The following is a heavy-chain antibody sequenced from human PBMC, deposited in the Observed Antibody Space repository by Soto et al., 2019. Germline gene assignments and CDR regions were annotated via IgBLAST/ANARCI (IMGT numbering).Heavy chain of an antibody. V-gene: IGHV1-69*13. D-gene: IGHD1-26*01. CDR1: GGTFSSYA. CDR2: IIPIFGTA. CDR3: ARDQGWELLRTRYYYYYGMDV. J-gene: IGHJ6*02. Sequence: SVKVSCKASGGTFSSYAISWVRQAPGQGLEWMGGIIPIFGTANYAQKNQGRVTITADESTSTAYMEQSSLRSEDTAVYYCARDQGWELLRTRYYYYYGMDVWGQGTTVTVSS.